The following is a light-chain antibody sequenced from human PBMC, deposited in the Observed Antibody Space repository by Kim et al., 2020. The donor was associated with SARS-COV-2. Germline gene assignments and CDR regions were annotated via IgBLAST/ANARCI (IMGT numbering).Light chain of an antibody. J-gene: IGLJ3*02. V-gene: IGLV4-69*01. Sequence: SVKLTCTLSSGHSSYAIAWHQQQPEKGPRYLMKLNSDGSHSKGDGIPDRFSGSSSGAERYLTSSSLQSEDEADYYCQTWGTGIWVFGGGTQLTVL. CDR2: LNSDGSH. CDR3: QTWGTGIWV. CDR1: SGHSSYA.